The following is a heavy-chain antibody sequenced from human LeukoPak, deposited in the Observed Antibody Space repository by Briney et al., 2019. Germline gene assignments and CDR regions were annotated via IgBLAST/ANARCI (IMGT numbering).Heavy chain of an antibody. Sequence: SETLSLTCTISGGSISNYYWSWIRQTPGKGLEWIGYIYYTGGTYYNPSLKSRVTISVDRSKNQFSLKLSSVTAADTAVYYCARDRPDTAMNCWGQGTLVTVSS. CDR2: IYYTGGT. CDR3: ARDRPDTAMNC. V-gene: IGHV4-59*12. D-gene: IGHD5-18*01. CDR1: GGSISNYY. J-gene: IGHJ4*02.